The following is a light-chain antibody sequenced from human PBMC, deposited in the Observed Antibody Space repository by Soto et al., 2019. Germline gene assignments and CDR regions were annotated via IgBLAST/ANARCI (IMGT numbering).Light chain of an antibody. CDR3: QQSYSSPYT. V-gene: IGKV1-39*01. CDR1: QDINKY. CDR2: ATS. J-gene: IGKJ2*01. Sequence: IQMTQSPSSLSATVGDRVTITCRASQDINKYLNWYRQTPGKAPHLLIFATSTLHTGVPSRFSGSRSGTDFSLTISSLQPEDFATYYCQQSYSSPYTFGQGTKLEF.